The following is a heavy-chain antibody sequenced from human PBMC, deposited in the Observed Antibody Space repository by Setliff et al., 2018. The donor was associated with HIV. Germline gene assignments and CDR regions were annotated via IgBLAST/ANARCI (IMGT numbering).Heavy chain of an antibody. V-gene: IGHV4-39*01. CDR2: ISYGGNT. D-gene: IGHD3-22*01. CDR1: GDSINSGPHS. J-gene: IGHJ4*02. Sequence: SETLSLTCTVSGDSINSGPHSWGWIRQPPGKGLESIGSISYGGNTYYNPSLKSRVLISGDTSKSQFALKLSSVTAADTGVYYCARRAGFSEGSGYWFYWGQGTLVTVSS. CDR3: ARRAGFSEGSGYWFY.